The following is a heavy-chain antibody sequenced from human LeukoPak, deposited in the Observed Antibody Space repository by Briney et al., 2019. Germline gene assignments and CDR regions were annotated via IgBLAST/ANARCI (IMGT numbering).Heavy chain of an antibody. Sequence: PSETLSLTCTVSGGSVSNGRFYWSWIRQPPGKGLEWIGYFHYSGTTNYNPSLKSRVTISVDTSKNQFSLKLSSVTAADTAVYYCARVDANWGVVDYWGQGTLVTVSS. V-gene: IGHV4-61*01. D-gene: IGHD7-27*01. CDR1: GGSVSNGRFY. J-gene: IGHJ4*02. CDR3: ARVDANWGVVDY. CDR2: FHYSGTT.